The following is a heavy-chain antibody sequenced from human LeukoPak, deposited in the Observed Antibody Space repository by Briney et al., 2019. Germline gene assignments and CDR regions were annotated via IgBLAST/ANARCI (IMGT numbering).Heavy chain of an antibody. V-gene: IGHV3-23*01. CDR3: ARDRSSKQQLVPPDFDY. J-gene: IGHJ4*02. D-gene: IGHD6-13*01. Sequence: GGSLRLSCAASGFTFSSFPMSWVRQAPGTGLEWVSIIGGNGGGTYYADSVKGRFTISRDNSKNTLYLQMNSLRAEDTAVYYCARDRSSKQQLVPPDFDYWGQGTLVTASS. CDR2: IGGNGGGT. CDR1: GFTFSSFP.